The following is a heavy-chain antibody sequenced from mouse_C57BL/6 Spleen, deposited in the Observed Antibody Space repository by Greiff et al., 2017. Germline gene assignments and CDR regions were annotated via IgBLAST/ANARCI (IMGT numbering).Heavy chain of an antibody. J-gene: IGHJ1*03. Sequence: VQLQQSGAELVRPGASVKLSCTASGFNIKDYYMHWVKQRPEQGLEWIGRIDPEDGDTEYAPKFQGKATMTADTSSNTAYLQLSSLTSEDTAVDYCTTRLGRSHWDFDVWGTGTTVTVSS. D-gene: IGHD4-1*01. CDR3: TTRLGRSHWDFDV. V-gene: IGHV14-1*01. CDR2: IDPEDGDT. CDR1: GFNIKDYY.